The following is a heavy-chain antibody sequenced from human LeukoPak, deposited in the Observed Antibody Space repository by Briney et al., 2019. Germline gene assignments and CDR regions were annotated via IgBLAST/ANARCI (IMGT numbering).Heavy chain of an antibody. CDR3: ARSTSSEYDIYHFDY. J-gene: IGHJ4*02. CDR2: VWYDGINK. V-gene: IGHV3-33*01. Sequence: GGSLRLSCSASGSTFSSYGMHWVRQAPGKGLEWVAVVWYDGINKYYADSVKGRFTISRDNSKNTLYLQMNSLRAEDTAVYYCARSTSSEYDIYHFDYWGQGTLVTVSS. CDR1: GSTFSSYG. D-gene: IGHD3-9*01.